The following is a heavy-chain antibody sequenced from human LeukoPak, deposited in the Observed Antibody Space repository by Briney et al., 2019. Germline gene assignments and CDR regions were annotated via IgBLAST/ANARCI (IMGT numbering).Heavy chain of an antibody. J-gene: IGHJ4*02. CDR1: GFIFSRSW. Sequence: PGGSLRLSCAASGFIFSRSWMSWVRQAPGKGLEWVSAIYSGGSTYYADSVKGRFTISRDNAKNSLYLQMNNLRPEDTAVYYCAKSGKILGYWGQGTLVTVSS. CDR3: AKSGKILGY. CDR2: IYSGGST. D-gene: IGHD2-2*03. V-gene: IGHV3-53*01.